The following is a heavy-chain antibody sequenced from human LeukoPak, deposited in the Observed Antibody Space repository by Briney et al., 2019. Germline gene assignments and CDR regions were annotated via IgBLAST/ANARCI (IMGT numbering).Heavy chain of an antibody. V-gene: IGHV3-23*01. CDR3: ARQPLLWFGELRIYFDY. J-gene: IGHJ4*02. Sequence: PGGSLRLSCAASGFTFSSYAMSWVRQAPGKGLEWVSAISGSGGSTYYADSVKGRFTISRDNSKNTLYLQMNSLRAEDTAVYYCARQPLLWFGELRIYFDYWGQGTLVTVSS. CDR2: ISGSGGST. CDR1: GFTFSSYA. D-gene: IGHD3-10*01.